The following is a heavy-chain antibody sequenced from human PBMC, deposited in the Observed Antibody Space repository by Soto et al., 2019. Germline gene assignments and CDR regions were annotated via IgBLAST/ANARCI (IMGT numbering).Heavy chain of an antibody. CDR1: GFTFSNAW. CDR2: IKSKTDGGTT. J-gene: IGHJ6*02. CDR3: TTNTAMVIYYYYYYGMDV. V-gene: IGHV3-15*01. Sequence: LRLSCAACGFTFSNAWMSWVRQAPGKGLEWVGRIKSKTDGGTTDYAAPVKGRFTISRDDSKNTLYLQMNSLKTEDTAVYYCTTNTAMVIYYYYYYGMDVWGQGTTVTVSS. D-gene: IGHD5-18*01.